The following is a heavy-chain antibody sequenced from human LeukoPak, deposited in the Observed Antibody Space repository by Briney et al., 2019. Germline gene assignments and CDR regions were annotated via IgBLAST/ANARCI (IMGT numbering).Heavy chain of an antibody. V-gene: IGHV3-49*04. CDR2: IRSKAYGGTT. D-gene: IGHD6-13*01. CDR1: GFTFSSYG. Sequence: PGGSLRLSCAASGFTFSSYGMHWVRQAPGKGLEWVGFIRSKAYGGTTEYAASVKGRFTISRDDSKSVVYLQMNSLKTEDTAFYYCTRGVGQQLIPPDYWGQGTLVTVSS. J-gene: IGHJ4*02. CDR3: TRGVGQQLIPPDY.